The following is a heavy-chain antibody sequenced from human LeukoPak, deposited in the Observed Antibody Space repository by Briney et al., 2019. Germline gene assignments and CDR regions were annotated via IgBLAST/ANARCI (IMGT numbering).Heavy chain of an antibody. CDR2: ISGSGGST. CDR1: GFTFSSYA. J-gene: IGHJ4*02. V-gene: IGHV3-23*01. CDR3: AKDLVSSSWYFDY. Sequence: PGGSLRLSCAASGFTFSSYAMSWVRRAPGKGLEWVSAISGSGGSTYYADSVKGRFTISRDNSKNTLYLQMNSLRAEDTTVYYCAKDLVSSSWYFDYWGQGTLVTVSS. D-gene: IGHD6-13*01.